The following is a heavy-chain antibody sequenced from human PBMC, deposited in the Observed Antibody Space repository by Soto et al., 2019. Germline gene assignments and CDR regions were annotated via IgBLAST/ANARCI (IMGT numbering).Heavy chain of an antibody. CDR1: GFSLNTAGVA. V-gene: IGHV2-5*01. CDR2: IYWNDDK. D-gene: IGHD3-22*01. J-gene: IGHJ5*02. Sequence: QITLQESGPTLVKPTETLTLTCTFSGFSLNTAGVAVGWIRQPPGKALEWLALIYWNDDKFYSPSLKSRVTISKDTSKNQVVLTMTNMDPVDTATYFCAHRGYFYDDGGAHYPPFPSWGQGTLVTVSS. CDR3: AHRGYFYDDGGAHYPPFPS.